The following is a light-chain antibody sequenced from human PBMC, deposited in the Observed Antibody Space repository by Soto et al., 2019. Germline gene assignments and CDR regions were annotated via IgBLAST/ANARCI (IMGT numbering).Light chain of an antibody. Sequence: QAVVTQDPSLTVSPGGTVTLTCASSTGAVTSGYYPNWFQQKPGQAPRALIYSTSNKHPWTPARFSGSLLGGKAALTLSGVQPEDEAEYYCLLYYGGAQLGVFGGGTKLTVL. CDR2: STS. V-gene: IGLV7-43*01. CDR1: TGAVTSGYY. J-gene: IGLJ2*01. CDR3: LLYYGGAQLGV.